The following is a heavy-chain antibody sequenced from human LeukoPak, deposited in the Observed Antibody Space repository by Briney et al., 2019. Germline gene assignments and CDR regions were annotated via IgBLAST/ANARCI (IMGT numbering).Heavy chain of an antibody. V-gene: IGHV1-46*01. D-gene: IGHD4-23*01. J-gene: IGHJ6*02. Sequence: ASVKVSCKASGYTFTSYYMHWVRQAPGQGLEWMGIINPSCGSISYAQKFQGRVTMTRDTSTSTVYMELSSLRSEDTAVYYCARGSHDYGGKVYYGMDVWGQGTTVTVSS. CDR2: INPSCGSI. CDR1: GYTFTSYY. CDR3: ARGSHDYGGKVYYGMDV.